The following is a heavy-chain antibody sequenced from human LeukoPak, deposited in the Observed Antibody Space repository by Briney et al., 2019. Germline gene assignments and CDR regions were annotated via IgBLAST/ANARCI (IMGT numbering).Heavy chain of an antibody. D-gene: IGHD1-26*01. CDR1: GFTFSSYG. CDR3: ARVGQGEWFFDL. V-gene: IGHV3-30*02. J-gene: IGHJ2*01. Sequence: SGGSLRLSCAASGFTFSSYGMHWVRQAPGKGLEWVAFIRYDGSNKYYADSVKGRFTISRDNSKNTLYLQMNSLGAEDTAVYYCARVGQGEWFFDLWGRGTLVTVSS. CDR2: IRYDGSNK.